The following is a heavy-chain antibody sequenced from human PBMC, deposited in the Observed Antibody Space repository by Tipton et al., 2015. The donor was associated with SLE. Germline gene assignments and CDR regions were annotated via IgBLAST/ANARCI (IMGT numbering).Heavy chain of an antibody. Sequence: TLSLTCTVSGGSISSYHRSWIRQPPGKGLEWIGYIYYSGSTNYNPSLKSRVTISVDTSKNQFSLKLSSVTAADTAVYYCARAPRLGALDIWGQGTMVTVSS. J-gene: IGHJ3*02. CDR1: GGSISSYH. CDR3: ARAPRLGALDI. D-gene: IGHD6-19*01. V-gene: IGHV4-59*08. CDR2: IYYSGST.